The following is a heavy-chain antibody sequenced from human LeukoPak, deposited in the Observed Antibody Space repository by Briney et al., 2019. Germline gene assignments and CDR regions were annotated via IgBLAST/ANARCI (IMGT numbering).Heavy chain of an antibody. CDR1: GGSISSYY. Sequence: SETLSLTCTVSGGSISSYYWSWIRQPPGKGLEWIGYIYYSGSTNYNPSLKSRVTISVDTSKNQFSLKLSSVTAADTAVYYCARVGRLWIQLWPAWYFDLWGRGTLVTVSS. CDR3: ARVGRLWIQLWPAWYFDL. D-gene: IGHD5-18*01. CDR2: IYYSGST. V-gene: IGHV4-59*01. J-gene: IGHJ2*01.